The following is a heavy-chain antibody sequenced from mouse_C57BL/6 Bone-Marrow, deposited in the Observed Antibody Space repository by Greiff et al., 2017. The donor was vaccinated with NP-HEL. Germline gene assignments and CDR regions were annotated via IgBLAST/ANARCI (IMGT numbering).Heavy chain of an antibody. D-gene: IGHD4-1*01. V-gene: IGHV1-64*01. J-gene: IGHJ4*01. CDR3: ARWDWDDAMDY. Sequence: VQLQQPGAELVKPGASVKLSCKASGYTFTSYWMHWVKQRPGQGLEWIGMIHPNSGSTNYNEKFKSKATLTVDKSSSTAYMQLSSLTSEDSAVYYCARWDWDDAMDYWGQGTSVTVSS. CDR2: IHPNSGST. CDR1: GYTFTSYW.